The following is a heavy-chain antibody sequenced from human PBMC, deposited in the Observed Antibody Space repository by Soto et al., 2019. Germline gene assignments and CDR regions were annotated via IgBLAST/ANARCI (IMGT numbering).Heavy chain of an antibody. CDR1: GSTISSYY. J-gene: IGHJ4*02. D-gene: IGHD4-17*01. Sequence: GSVKVSCKASGSTISSYYMHWVRQAPGQGLEWMGIINPSGSSTSYAQKFRGRITMTRDTSASTVYLDVGRLTSEDTAVYYCVRATTTLPYYLDSWGQGTLVTVSS. V-gene: IGHV1-46*03. CDR2: INPSGSST. CDR3: VRATTTLPYYLDS.